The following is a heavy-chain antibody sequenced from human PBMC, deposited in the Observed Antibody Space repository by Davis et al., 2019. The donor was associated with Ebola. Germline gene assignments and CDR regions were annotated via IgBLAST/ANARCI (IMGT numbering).Heavy chain of an antibody. CDR3: ARSITMIVVGYFDY. V-gene: IGHV1-18*04. CDR2: INVNNGNS. CDR1: GYTFTTYV. J-gene: IGHJ4*02. D-gene: IGHD3-22*01. Sequence: ASVKVSCKASGYTFTTYVISWLRQAPGQGLEWMGWINVNNGNSHFAQKVQGRVTMTTDTSTSTAYMELRSLRSDDTAVYYCARSITMIVVGYFDYWGQGTLVTVSS.